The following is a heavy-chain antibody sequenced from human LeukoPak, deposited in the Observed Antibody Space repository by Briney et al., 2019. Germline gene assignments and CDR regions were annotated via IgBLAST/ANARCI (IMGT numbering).Heavy chain of an antibody. Sequence: GASVKVSCKASGYTFTGYYMHWVRQAPGQGLEWMGWINPNSGGTNYAQKFQGRVTMTRDTSISTAYMELSSLRSEDTAVYYCAREAITIFGLVRTQTTKGPHRFDPWGQGTLVTVSS. CDR3: AREAITIFGLVRTQTTKGPHRFDP. V-gene: IGHV1-2*02. CDR1: GYTFTGYY. CDR2: INPNSGGT. D-gene: IGHD3-3*01. J-gene: IGHJ5*02.